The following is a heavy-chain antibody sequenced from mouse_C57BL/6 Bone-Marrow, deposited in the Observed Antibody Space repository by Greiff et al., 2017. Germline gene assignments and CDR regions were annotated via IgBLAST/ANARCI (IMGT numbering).Heavy chain of an antibody. CDR2: ISDGGSYT. D-gene: IGHD3-1*01. Sequence: EVMLVESGGGLVKPGGSLKLSCAASGFTFSSYAMSWVRQTPEKRLEWVATISDGGSYTYYPDNVKGRFTLSRDNAKNNLYLQMSHLKSEDTAMYYCARDGGYYYAMDYWGQGTSVTVSS. J-gene: IGHJ4*01. CDR3: ARDGGYYYAMDY. V-gene: IGHV5-4*01. CDR1: GFTFSSYA.